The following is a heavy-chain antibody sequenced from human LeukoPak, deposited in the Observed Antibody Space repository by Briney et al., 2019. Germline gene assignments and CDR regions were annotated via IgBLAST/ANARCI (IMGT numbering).Heavy chain of an antibody. D-gene: IGHD3-3*01. CDR2: IVVGSGNT. J-gene: IGHJ6*03. V-gene: IGHV1-58*01. CDR1: GFTFTSSA. Sequence: GASVKVSCKASGFTFTSSAVQWVRQARGQRLEWIGWIVVGSGNTNYAQKFQERVTITRDMSTSTAYMELSSLRSEDTAVYYCARAPDFWSGYHHYYMDVWGKGTTVTVSS. CDR3: ARAPDFWSGYHHYYMDV.